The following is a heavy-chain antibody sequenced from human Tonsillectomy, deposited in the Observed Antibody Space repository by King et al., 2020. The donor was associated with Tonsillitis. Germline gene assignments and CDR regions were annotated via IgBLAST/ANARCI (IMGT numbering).Heavy chain of an antibody. V-gene: IGHV4-39*02. D-gene: IGHD2-15*01. CDR1: GGSISSSIYY. CDR3: ARDIVVVVAATRWFDP. Sequence: VQLQESGPGLVKPSETLSLTCTVSGGSISSSIYYWGWIRPPPGKGLEWVGGIYYSGNTYNNPSLKSRVTISVDTSKNQLSLRLNSVTAADPAVYYCARDIVVVVAATRWFDPWGQGTLVTVSS. J-gene: IGHJ5*02. CDR2: IYYSGNT.